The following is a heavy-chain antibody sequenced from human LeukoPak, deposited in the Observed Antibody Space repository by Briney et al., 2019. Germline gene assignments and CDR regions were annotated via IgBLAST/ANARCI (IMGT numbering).Heavy chain of an antibody. CDR3: AREDAPGIAAAGTSY. V-gene: IGHV1-69*13. D-gene: IGHD6-13*01. CDR1: GGTFSSYA. CDR2: IIPIFGTA. Sequence: ASVKVSCKASGGTFSSYAISWVRQAPGQGLEWMGGIIPIFGTANYAQKFQGRVTITADESTSTAYMELSSLRSEDTAVYYCAREDAPGIAAAGTSYWGQGTLVTVSS. J-gene: IGHJ4*02.